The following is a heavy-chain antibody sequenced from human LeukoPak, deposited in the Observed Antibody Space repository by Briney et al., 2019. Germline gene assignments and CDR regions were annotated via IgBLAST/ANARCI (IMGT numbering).Heavy chain of an antibody. CDR1: GFPFSSYS. Sequence: GGSLRLSCAASGFPFSSYSMNWVRQAPGKGLEWVSYISISSSTIYYADSVKGRFTISRDSSKNTRYLQMNSLGAEDTAVYYCAKTYYSSRAHYYYYYYMDVWGKGTTVTISS. D-gene: IGHD3-10*01. CDR3: AKTYYSSRAHYYYYYYMDV. CDR2: ISISSSTI. V-gene: IGHV3-48*01. J-gene: IGHJ6*03.